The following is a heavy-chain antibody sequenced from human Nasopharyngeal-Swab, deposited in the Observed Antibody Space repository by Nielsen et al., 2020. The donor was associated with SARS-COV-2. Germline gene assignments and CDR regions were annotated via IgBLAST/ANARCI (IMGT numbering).Heavy chain of an antibody. Sequence: SVKVSCKASGGTFSSYAIGWVRQAPGQGLEWMGRIIPILGIANYAQKFQGRVTITADKSTSTAYMELSSLRSEDTAVYYCARGDSYGASWYFDLWGRGTLATVSS. D-gene: IGHD5-18*01. V-gene: IGHV1-69*04. CDR1: GGTFSSYA. CDR3: ARGDSYGASWYFDL. J-gene: IGHJ2*01. CDR2: IIPILGIA.